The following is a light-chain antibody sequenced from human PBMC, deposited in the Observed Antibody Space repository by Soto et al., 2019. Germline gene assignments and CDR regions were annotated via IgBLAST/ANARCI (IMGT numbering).Light chain of an antibody. J-gene: IGLJ1*01. Sequence: SALTQPASVSGSPGQSITISCTGTSSDVGAYNSVSWYQQYPGKAPKLMMYEVSNRPSGVSDRFSGSKSGNTASLTISGLQTGDEADYYCSSYTSSSTYVFGTGTKVTVL. CDR3: SSYTSSSTYV. CDR1: SSDVGAYNS. CDR2: EVS. V-gene: IGLV2-14*01.